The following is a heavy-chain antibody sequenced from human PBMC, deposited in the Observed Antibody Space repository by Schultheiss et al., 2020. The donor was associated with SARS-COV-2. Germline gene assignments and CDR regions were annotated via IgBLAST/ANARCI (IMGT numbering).Heavy chain of an antibody. J-gene: IGHJ5*02. CDR1: GFTFNNYG. CDR3: AKDRVYSNLNWFDP. Sequence: GGSLRLSCAASGFTFNNYGMHWVRQAPGKGLEWVAIVWYDGNNKYYADSVKGRFTISRDNSKNTLYLQMNSLRAEDTAVYYCAKDRVYSNLNWFDPWGQGTLVTVSS. CDR2: VWYDGNNK. V-gene: IGHV3-33*06. D-gene: IGHD4-11*01.